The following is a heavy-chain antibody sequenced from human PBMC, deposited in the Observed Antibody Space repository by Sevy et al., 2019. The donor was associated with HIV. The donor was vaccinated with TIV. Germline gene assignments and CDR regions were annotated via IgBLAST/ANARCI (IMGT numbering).Heavy chain of an antibody. CDR2: ISSSSSTI. Sequence: GGSLRLSCAASGFTFSSYIMNWVRQAPGRGLEWVSYISSSSSTIYYADSVKGRFTISRDNAKNSLYLQMNSLRDEDTAVYYCARARPYSSGWSPFDYWGQGSLVTVSS. CDR1: GFTFSSYI. D-gene: IGHD6-19*01. J-gene: IGHJ4*02. CDR3: ARARPYSSGWSPFDY. V-gene: IGHV3-48*02.